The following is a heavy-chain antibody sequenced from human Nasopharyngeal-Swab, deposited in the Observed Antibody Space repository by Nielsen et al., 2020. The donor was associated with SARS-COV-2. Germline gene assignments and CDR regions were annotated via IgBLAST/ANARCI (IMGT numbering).Heavy chain of an antibody. Sequence: ASVKVSCKASGYTFTSYGISWVRQAPGQGVEGMGWISAYNGNTNYAQKLQGRVTMTTDTSTSTAYMELRSLRSDDTAVYYCARVGPDIVVVVAAAPDYWGQGTLVTVSS. D-gene: IGHD2-15*01. J-gene: IGHJ4*02. CDR1: GYTFTSYG. CDR2: ISAYNGNT. V-gene: IGHV1-18*01. CDR3: ARVGPDIVVVVAAAPDY.